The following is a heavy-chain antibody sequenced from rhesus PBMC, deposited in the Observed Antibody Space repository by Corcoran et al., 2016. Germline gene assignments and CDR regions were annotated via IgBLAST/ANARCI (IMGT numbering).Heavy chain of an antibody. CDR3: GGVSLPLNWYFDL. V-gene: IGHV4-80*01. CDR1: GASISSNW. CDR2: INGNNGST. J-gene: IGHJ2*01. Sequence: QVQLQESGPGLVKPSETLSLTCTVSGASISSNWWSWIRQPPGKGLEWIGEINGNNGSTKYNPAPKREISISKDATNNKFSLKLRSVTAADTTVDYCGGVSLPLNWYFDLWGPGTPITISS.